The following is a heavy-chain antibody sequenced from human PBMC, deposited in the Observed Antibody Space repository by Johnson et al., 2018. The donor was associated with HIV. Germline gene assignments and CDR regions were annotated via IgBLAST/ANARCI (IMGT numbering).Heavy chain of an antibody. V-gene: IGHV3-66*01. CDR2: IYSGGRT. CDR1: GFTVSSNY. CDR3: AREVDYAVNTQHIDAFHI. J-gene: IGHJ3*02. D-gene: IGHD4-17*01. Sequence: LVESGGGLVQPGGSLRLSCAASGFTVSSNYMSWVRQAPGKGLEWVSVIYSGGRTYYADSVKGRFTISRDNSKNTLYPQLNILRAEDTAVYYCAREVDYAVNTQHIDAFHIWGQVTMVTVSS.